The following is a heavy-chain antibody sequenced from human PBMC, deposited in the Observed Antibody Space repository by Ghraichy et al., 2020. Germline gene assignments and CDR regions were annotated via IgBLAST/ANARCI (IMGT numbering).Heavy chain of an antibody. D-gene: IGHD3-22*01. CDR2: MNPNSGNT. Sequence: ASVKVSCKASGYTFTSYDINWVRQATGQGLEWMGWMNPNSGNTGYAQKFQGRVTMTRNTSISTAYMELSSLRSEDTAVYYCARGELYYYDSSGGFDYWGQGTLVTVSS. J-gene: IGHJ4*02. V-gene: IGHV1-8*01. CDR3: ARGELYYYDSSGGFDY. CDR1: GYTFTSYD.